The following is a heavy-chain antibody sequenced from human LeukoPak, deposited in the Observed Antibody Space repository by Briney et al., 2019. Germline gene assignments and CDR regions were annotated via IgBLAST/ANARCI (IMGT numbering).Heavy chain of an antibody. D-gene: IGHD6-6*01. J-gene: IGHJ6*03. V-gene: IGHV4-59*01. CDR3: ARGRIAARGGGDYYYYYMDV. Sequence: SETLSLTCTVSGGSISSYYWSWIRQPPGKGLEWIGYIYYSGSTNYNPSLKSRVTISVDTSKNQFSLKLSSVTAADTAVYYCARGRIAARGGGDYYYYYMDVWGKGTTVTVSS. CDR1: GGSISSYY. CDR2: IYYSGST.